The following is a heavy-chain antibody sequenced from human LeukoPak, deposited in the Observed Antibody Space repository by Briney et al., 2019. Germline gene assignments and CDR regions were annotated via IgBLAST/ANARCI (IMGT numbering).Heavy chain of an antibody. Sequence: ASVKVSCKASGYTFTSYGISWVRQAPGQGLEWMGWISAYNGNTNYAQKLQGRVTMTTDTSTSTAYMELWSLRSDDTAVYYCARDKGIAAAGRTFDPWGQGTLVTVSS. J-gene: IGHJ5*02. CDR1: GYTFTSYG. CDR3: ARDKGIAAAGRTFDP. V-gene: IGHV1-18*01. D-gene: IGHD6-13*01. CDR2: ISAYNGNT.